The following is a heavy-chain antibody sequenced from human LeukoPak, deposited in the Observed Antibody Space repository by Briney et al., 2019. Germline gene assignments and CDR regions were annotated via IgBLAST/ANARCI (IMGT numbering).Heavy chain of an antibody. CDR2: IYYSGST. CDR1: GGSISSGDYY. CDR3: ARDKYYYGSGSLDY. Sequence: SETLSLTCTVSGGSISSGDYYWSWIRQPPGKGLEWIGYIYYSGSTYYNPSLKSRVTISVDTSKNQFSLKLSSVTAADTAVYYCARDKYYYGSGSLDYWGQGTLVTVSS. J-gene: IGHJ4*02. V-gene: IGHV4-30-4*01. D-gene: IGHD3-10*01.